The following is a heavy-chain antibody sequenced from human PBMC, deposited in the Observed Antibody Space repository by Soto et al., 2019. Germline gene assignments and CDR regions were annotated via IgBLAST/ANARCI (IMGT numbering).Heavy chain of an antibody. CDR2: INHSGST. D-gene: IGHD3-10*01. Sequence: SETLSLTCAVNGDSLDGYFLTWIRQPPGEGLEWIGEINHSGSTDYNPSLKSRVTISLDTSKNQFSLRLSSVTAADTAVYYCATGRQGSRINMVGGGIRSAYGMDVWGQGTTVTVSS. V-gene: IGHV4-34*01. J-gene: IGHJ6*02. CDR1: GDSLDGYF. CDR3: ATGRQGSRINMVGGGIRSAYGMDV.